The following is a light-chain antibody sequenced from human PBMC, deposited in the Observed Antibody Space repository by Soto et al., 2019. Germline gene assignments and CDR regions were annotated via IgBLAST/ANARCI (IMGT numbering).Light chain of an antibody. CDR3: CSYAGSRYYV. CDR1: SSDDGFYNL. J-gene: IGLJ1*01. CDR2: ECS. V-gene: IGLV2-23*01. Sequence: QSALTQPASVSGSPGQSITIPYTGTSSDDGFYNLDSSYQPRPGKPPKFILYECSKRPSGVSNRFSGSKSGNTASLTISGLQAEDEAYYYCCSYAGSRYYVFGSGTKVTVL.